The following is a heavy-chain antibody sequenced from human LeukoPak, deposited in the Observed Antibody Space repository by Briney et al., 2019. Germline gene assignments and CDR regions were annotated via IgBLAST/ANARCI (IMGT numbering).Heavy chain of an antibody. J-gene: IGHJ4*02. V-gene: IGHV3-64D*06. CDR2: ISGSGNGAST. Sequence: GGSLRLSCSASGLVFSIYTMYWVRQAPGKGPEYVSTISGSGNGASTYYADSVKGRFTISRDDSKSLLYLQMNGLRGEDTAVYYCVKDFGRVRGTPDSWGQGTLVTVSP. CDR3: VKDFGRVRGTPDS. CDR1: GLVFSIYT. D-gene: IGHD3-16*01.